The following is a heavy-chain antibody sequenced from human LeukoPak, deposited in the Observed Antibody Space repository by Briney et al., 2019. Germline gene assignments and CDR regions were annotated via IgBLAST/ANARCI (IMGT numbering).Heavy chain of an antibody. CDR3: ARGQRSGWYDFDY. Sequence: ASVKVSCKASGYTFTSYYMHWVRQAPGQGLEWMGWINPNSGGTNYAQKFQGRVTMTRDTSISTAYMELSRLRSDDTAVYYCARGQRSGWYDFDYWGQGTLVTVSS. J-gene: IGHJ4*02. V-gene: IGHV1-2*02. CDR2: INPNSGGT. D-gene: IGHD6-19*01. CDR1: GYTFTSYY.